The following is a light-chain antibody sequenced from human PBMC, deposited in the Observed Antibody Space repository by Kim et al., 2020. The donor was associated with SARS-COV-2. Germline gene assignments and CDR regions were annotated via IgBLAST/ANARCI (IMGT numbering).Light chain of an antibody. CDR3: QQYYNYPRT. CDR2: AAS. V-gene: IGKV1-8*01. CDR1: QGISSY. J-gene: IGKJ1*01. Sequence: ASTGDRVTSTCRASQGISSYLAWYQQKPGKAPKLLIYAASTLQSGVPSRFSGSGSGTDFTLTIGCLQSEDYATYYCQQYYNYPRTFGQGTKVDIK.